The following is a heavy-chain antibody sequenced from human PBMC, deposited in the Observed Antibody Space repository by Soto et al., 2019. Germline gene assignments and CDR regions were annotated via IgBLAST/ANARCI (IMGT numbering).Heavy chain of an antibody. CDR3: AEETGEQLVPDPGFDY. V-gene: IGHV3-23*01. CDR1: GFTFSSYA. CDR2: ISGSGGST. Sequence: EVQLLESGGGLVQPGGSLRLSCAASGFTFSSYAMSWVRQAPGKGLEWVSAISGSGGSTYYADSVKGRFTISRDNSKNTLYRQMNSLRAEDTAVYYCAEETGEQLVPDPGFDYWGQGTLVTVSS. J-gene: IGHJ4*02. D-gene: IGHD6-6*01.